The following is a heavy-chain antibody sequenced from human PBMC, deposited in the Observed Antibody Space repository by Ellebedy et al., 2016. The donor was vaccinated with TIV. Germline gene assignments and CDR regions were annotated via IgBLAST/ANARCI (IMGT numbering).Heavy chain of an antibody. Sequence: SETLSLTXNVSGGSISSGNNYWSWIRQPAGKGLEWIGHIYTRGSTDYNPSLKSRVTMSVDTSKNQFSLKLTSVTAADTAVYYCARGRRSVTTDDSDIHIIEILDYWGQGTLVTVSS. D-gene: IGHD4-17*01. J-gene: IGHJ4*02. V-gene: IGHV4-61*09. CDR1: GGSISSGNNY. CDR2: IYTRGST. CDR3: ARGRRSVTTDDSDIHIIEILDY.